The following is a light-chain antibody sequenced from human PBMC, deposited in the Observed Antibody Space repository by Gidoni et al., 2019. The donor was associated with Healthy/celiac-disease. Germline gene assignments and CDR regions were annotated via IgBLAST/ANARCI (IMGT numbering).Light chain of an antibody. V-gene: IGLV2-14*03. J-gene: IGLJ2*01. Sequence: QSALTQPASVSGSPGQSITISCTGTSSYVGGYNHVSWYQQHPGKAPKLMIYDVSNRPSGVSNRFSGSKSGNTASLTISGLQAEDEADYYCSSYTSSSTLVFGGGTKLTVL. CDR2: DVS. CDR3: SSYTSSSTLV. CDR1: SSYVGGYNH.